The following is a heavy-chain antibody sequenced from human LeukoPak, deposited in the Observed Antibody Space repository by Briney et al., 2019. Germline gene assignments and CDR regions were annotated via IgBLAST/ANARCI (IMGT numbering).Heavy chain of an antibody. D-gene: IGHD5-18*01. CDR3: ATANVQLWRPFDP. CDR1: GYTFTSYG. J-gene: IGHJ5*02. Sequence: GASVKVSCKASGYTFTSYGISWVRQAPGQGLEWMGWISAYNGNTNYAQKLQGRVTMTTDTSTSTAYMELRSLRSEDTAVYYCATANVQLWRPFDPWGQGTLVTVSS. CDR2: ISAYNGNT. V-gene: IGHV1-18*01.